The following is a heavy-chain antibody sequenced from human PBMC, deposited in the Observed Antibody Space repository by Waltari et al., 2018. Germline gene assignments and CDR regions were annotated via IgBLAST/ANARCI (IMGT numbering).Heavy chain of an antibody. D-gene: IGHD3-22*01. CDR2: VSGNGATT. V-gene: IGHV3-23*04. CDR3: AKDFDTSGYFPLGS. J-gene: IGHJ5*02. CDR1: GFMFRNYA. Sequence: EVQLVDSGGDLVHPGGSLRLSCAASGFMFRNYAMTWVRQAPGKGLEWVSSVSGNGATTYYADSVRGRFTISRDNSENTLYLQMDRLRADDTAVYYCAKDFDTSGYFPLGSWGQGTLVTVSS.